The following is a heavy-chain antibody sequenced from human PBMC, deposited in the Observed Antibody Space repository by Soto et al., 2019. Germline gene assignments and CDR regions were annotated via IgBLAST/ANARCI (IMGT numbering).Heavy chain of an antibody. CDR1: GFTFTSYT. D-gene: IGHD3-3*01. V-gene: IGHV1-3*01. CDR3: VREHDFCSDYSFDS. CDR2: INAGNGNT. J-gene: IGHJ4*02. Sequence: ASVKVSCKAAGFTFTSYTIQWVRQAPGQRLEWMGWINAGNGNTKSSQKFQGRVTITRDTSASTAYMELSSLGSEDTAVYYCVREHDFCSDYSFDSCGPGTPISGSS.